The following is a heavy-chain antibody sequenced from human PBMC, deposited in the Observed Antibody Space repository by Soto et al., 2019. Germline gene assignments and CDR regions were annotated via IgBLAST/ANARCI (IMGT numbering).Heavy chain of an antibody. V-gene: IGHV4-39*01. CDR2: IFYLGSS. Sequence: SETLSLTCTVSGDSIISSDFYWGWVRQPPGKGLEWIVSIFYLGSSYYNPSLKSRVTMSVDTSKNQFSLRLRSVTAADTALYFCARHSLALRKNNWFDPWGQGIMVTVSS. CDR3: ARHSLALRKNNWFDP. D-gene: IGHD3-3*02. J-gene: IGHJ5*02. CDR1: GDSIISSDFY.